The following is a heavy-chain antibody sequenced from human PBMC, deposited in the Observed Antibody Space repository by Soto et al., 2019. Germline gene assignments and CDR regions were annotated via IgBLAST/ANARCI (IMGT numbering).Heavy chain of an antibody. Sequence: EVQLLESGGGWVQPGGSLRLSCAASGFTFSSYTMSWVRQGPGKGLEWVSGISSSGGSTVYADSVKGRFTISRDNFKNTLYLQMNSLRAEDTAVYYCAKGWGDYWGQGTPVTVSS. CDR2: ISSSGGST. J-gene: IGHJ4*02. D-gene: IGHD7-27*01. CDR3: AKGWGDY. CDR1: GFTFSSYT. V-gene: IGHV3-23*01.